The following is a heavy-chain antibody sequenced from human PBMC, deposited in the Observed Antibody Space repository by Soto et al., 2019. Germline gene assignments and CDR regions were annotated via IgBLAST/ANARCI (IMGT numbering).Heavy chain of an antibody. J-gene: IGHJ4*02. CDR1: GFTFSNYA. D-gene: IGHD3-22*01. CDR3: AKATMTLVVIRLDS. CDR2: ISGRGGST. Sequence: GGSLRLSCAASGFTFSNYAMNWVRQAPGKGLEWVSTISGRGGSTYYADSVKGRFTISRDNSKNILYLQMNSLRAEDTAVYYCAKATMTLVVIRLDSWGQGTLVTVSS. V-gene: IGHV3-23*01.